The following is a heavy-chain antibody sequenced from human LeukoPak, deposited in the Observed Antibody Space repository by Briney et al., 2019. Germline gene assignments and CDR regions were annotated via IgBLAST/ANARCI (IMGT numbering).Heavy chain of an antibody. J-gene: IGHJ5*02. CDR3: AKAASWEPYEFDP. CDR1: GFTFSSYG. D-gene: IGHD1-26*01. CDR2: ISFDGTNK. V-gene: IGHV3-30*18. Sequence: PGKSLRLSCAASGFTFSSYGMHWARQAPGKGMEWVTVISFDGTNKYYRDSVKGRFIVSRDNSKNTVYLQMNSLRPEDTAVYYCAKAASWEPYEFDPWGQGTLVTVSS.